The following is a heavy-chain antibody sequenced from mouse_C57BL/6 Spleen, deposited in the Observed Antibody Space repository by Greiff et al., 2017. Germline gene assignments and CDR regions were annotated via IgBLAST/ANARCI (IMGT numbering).Heavy chain of an antibody. V-gene: IGHV5-17*01. D-gene: IGHD3-3*01. CDR2: ISSGSSTI. Sequence: EVQLVESGGGLVKPGGSLKLSCAASGFTFSDYGMHWVRQAPEKGLEWVAYISSGSSTIYYADKVKGRFTISRDNAKNTLFLQMTSLGSEDTAMYYCARGTCYYFDYWGQGTTLTVSS. CDR3: ARGTCYYFDY. J-gene: IGHJ2*01. CDR1: GFTFSDYG.